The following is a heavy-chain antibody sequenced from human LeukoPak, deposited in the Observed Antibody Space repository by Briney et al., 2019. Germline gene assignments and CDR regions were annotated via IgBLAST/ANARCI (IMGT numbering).Heavy chain of an antibody. D-gene: IGHD4/OR15-4a*01. J-gene: IGHJ4*02. V-gene: IGHV3-21*01. Sequence: GGSLRLSCVASGFTFSIYTMSWVRQAPGKGLEWVSSIASSSSSIYSADSVKGRLTISRDNAKNSLYLEMNSLRDEDTAVYYCARDLAWGAYWGQGTLVTVSS. CDR1: GFTFSIYT. CDR3: ARDLAWGAY. CDR2: IASSSSSI.